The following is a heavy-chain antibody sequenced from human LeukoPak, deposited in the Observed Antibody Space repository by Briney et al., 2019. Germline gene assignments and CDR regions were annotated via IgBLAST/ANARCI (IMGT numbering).Heavy chain of an antibody. D-gene: IGHD5-12*01. V-gene: IGHV3-74*01. Sequence: PGGSLRLSCAASGFTFSRHWMHWVRQAPGKGLVWVSRINTDGSGTSYADSVKGRFTISRDNAKNTLYLQMNSLRAEDTAVYYCTRESGYDFVFDYWGQGTLVTVSS. CDR3: TRESGYDFVFDY. CDR1: GFTFSRHW. CDR2: INTDGSGT. J-gene: IGHJ4*02.